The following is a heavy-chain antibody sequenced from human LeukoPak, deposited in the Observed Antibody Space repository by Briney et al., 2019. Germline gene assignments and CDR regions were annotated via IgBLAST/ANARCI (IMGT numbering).Heavy chain of an antibody. V-gene: IGHV3-21*01. Sequence: PGGFLRLSCAASGFTFSSYSMNWVRQAPGKGLEWVSSISSSSSYIYYADSVKGRFTISRDNAKNSLYLQMNSLRAEDTAVYYCAREDRLHYYYMDVWGKGTTVTVSS. D-gene: IGHD2-15*01. CDR3: AREDRLHYYYMDV. CDR2: ISSSSSYI. CDR1: GFTFSSYS. J-gene: IGHJ6*03.